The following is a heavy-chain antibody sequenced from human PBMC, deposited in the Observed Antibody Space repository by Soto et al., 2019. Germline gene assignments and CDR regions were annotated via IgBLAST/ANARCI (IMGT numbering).Heavy chain of an antibody. J-gene: IGHJ4*02. V-gene: IGHV1-69*18. Sequence: QVQLVQSGTEVKRPGSSVKVSCKASGDSFATSTFSWVRQTPGQGLEWMGTIMPLLDTPDYAQKFQGSVTITADESTSTVYMDLNSLRSDDAAVYYCARAVGTGVFDYWGQGTLVTVSS. CDR3: ARAVGTGVFDY. CDR2: IMPLLDTP. CDR1: GDSFATST. D-gene: IGHD1-1*01.